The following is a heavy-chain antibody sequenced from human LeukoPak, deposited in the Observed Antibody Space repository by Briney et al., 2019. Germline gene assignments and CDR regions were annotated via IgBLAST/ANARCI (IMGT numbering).Heavy chain of an antibody. CDR2: FDPEDGET. J-gene: IGHJ3*02. D-gene: IGHD5-24*01. V-gene: IGHV1-24*01. CDR3: ARVRDGYNDAYDI. Sequence: GASVKVSCKVSGYTLTELSMHWVRQAPGKGLEWMGGFDPEDGETIYAQTFQGRVFMTRDTSTSTVYMELSGLKSEDTAVYYCARVRDGYNDAYDIWGQGTMVTVSS. CDR1: GYTLTELS.